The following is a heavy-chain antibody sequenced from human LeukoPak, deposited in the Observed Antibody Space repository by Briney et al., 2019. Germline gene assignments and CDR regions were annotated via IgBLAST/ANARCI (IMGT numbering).Heavy chain of an antibody. CDR1: GFILNNHV. CDR3: AKNVMVKRYIDY. CDR2: ISGSVRTI. D-gene: IGHD5-18*01. Sequence: GGSLRLSCAASGFILNNHVMTWVRQAPGKGLQWISVISGSVRTIEYEDSVKGRFTISRDNSKNTVSLQMNNLRVEDTAIYYCAKNVMVKRYIDYWGQGTPVTVSS. J-gene: IGHJ4*02. V-gene: IGHV3-23*01.